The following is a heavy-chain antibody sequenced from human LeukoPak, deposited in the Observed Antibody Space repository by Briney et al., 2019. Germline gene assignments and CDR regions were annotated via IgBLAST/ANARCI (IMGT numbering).Heavy chain of an antibody. V-gene: IGHV4-30-4*02. CDR3: VTYYYDSSGYYDY. CDR2: IYYSGST. Sequence: PSETLSLTCTVSGGSISSGDYYWSWIRQPPGKGLEWIAYIYYSGSTYYNPSLKSRVVISVDTSKNQFSLKLSSVTAADTAVYYCVTYYYDSSGYYDYWGQGTLVTVSS. CDR1: GGSISSGDYY. J-gene: IGHJ4*02. D-gene: IGHD3-22*01.